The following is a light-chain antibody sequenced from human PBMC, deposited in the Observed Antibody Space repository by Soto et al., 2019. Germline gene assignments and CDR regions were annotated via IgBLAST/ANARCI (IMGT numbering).Light chain of an antibody. CDR3: QQSYIPPIT. CDR1: QSISTF. V-gene: IGKV1-39*01. J-gene: IGKJ5*01. Sequence: DIQMTQSPSSLSASVGDRVTITCRASQSISTFLNWYQQKPGKAPELLIDAASSLQTGVPSRFSGSGSGTDFTLTISILQPEDFATYYCQQSYIPPITFGQGTRLEIK. CDR2: AAS.